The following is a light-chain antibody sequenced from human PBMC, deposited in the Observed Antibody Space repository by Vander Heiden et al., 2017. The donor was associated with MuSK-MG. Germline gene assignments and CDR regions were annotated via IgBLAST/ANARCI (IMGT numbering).Light chain of an antibody. CDR3: ASWDDTLNGLVV. CDR2: GNN. J-gene: IGLJ2*01. V-gene: IGLV1-44*01. CDR1: SSNIGSDA. Sequence: QSVLTQPPSASGTPGQRVTISGSGRSSNIGSDAVSWYQQLPGTAPNLLVCGNNLRPSGVPDRFSGSKSGTSASLAISGLQPEDEADYYCASWDDTLNGLVVFGGGTKLTVL.